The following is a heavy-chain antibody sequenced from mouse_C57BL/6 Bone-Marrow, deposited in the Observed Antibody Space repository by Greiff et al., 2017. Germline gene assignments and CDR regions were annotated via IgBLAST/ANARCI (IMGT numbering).Heavy chain of an antibody. J-gene: IGHJ4*01. CDR2: IPPNSGST. CDR1: GYTFTSYW. D-gene: IGHD2-1*01. CDR3: ARFDGNYPYYAMDY. V-gene: IGHV1-64*01. Sequence: QVQLQQPGAELVKPGASVKLSCKASGYTFTSYWMHWVKQRPGQGLEWIGMIPPNSGSTNYNEKFKRKATLTVYKSSSTAYMELSSLTSEDSAVYYCARFDGNYPYYAMDYGGQGTSVTVSS.